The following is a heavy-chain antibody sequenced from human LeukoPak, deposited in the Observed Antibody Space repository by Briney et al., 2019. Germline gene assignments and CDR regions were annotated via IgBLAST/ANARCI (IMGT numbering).Heavy chain of an antibody. V-gene: IGHV3-23*01. CDR2: ISGSGGST. D-gene: IGHD2-15*01. J-gene: IGHJ6*02. CDR3: AKSPVPYCSGGSCYGMDV. Sequence: GGSLRLSCAASGFTFSSYAMHWVRQAPGKGLEWVSVISGSGGSTYYADSVKGRFTISRDNSKNTLYPQMNSLRVEDTAGYYCAKSPVPYCSGGSCYGMDVWGQGTTVTVSS. CDR1: GFTFSSYA.